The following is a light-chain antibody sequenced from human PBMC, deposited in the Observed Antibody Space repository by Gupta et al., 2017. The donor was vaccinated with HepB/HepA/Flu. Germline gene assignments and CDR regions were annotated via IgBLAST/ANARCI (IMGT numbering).Light chain of an antibody. J-gene: IGKJ1*01. CDR2: AAS. CDR3: QQLHDYPRT. CDR1: QGIRSY. Sequence: DIQLTQSPSSLSASVGDRVTITCRASQGIRSYLAWYQQKPGKAPKLLIYAASTLQSGDPSRFSGSGSGTEFTLTIGSLQPEDFATYYCQQLHDYPRTFGQGTKVEIK. V-gene: IGKV1-9*01.